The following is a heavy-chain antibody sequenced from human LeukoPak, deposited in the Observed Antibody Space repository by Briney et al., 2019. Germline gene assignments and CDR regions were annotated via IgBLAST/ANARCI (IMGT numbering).Heavy chain of an antibody. Sequence: SETLSLTCTVSGGSISSGSYYWRWIRQPAGKGLEWIGRIYTSGSTNYNPSLKSRVTISVETSKNQFSLKLSSVTAADTAVYYCAREIAARPDYWGQGTLVTVSS. J-gene: IGHJ4*02. CDR1: GGSISSGSYY. D-gene: IGHD6-6*01. V-gene: IGHV4-61*02. CDR2: IYTSGST. CDR3: AREIAARPDY.